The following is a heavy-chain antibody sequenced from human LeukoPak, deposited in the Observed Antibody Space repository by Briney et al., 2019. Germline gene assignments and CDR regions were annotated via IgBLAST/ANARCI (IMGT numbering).Heavy chain of an antibody. V-gene: IGHV3-33*06. CDR2: IWYDGSNT. CDR3: AKDRRIKSTTAGMDV. J-gene: IGHJ6*02. Sequence: GGSLRLSCAASGFTFSRSGMHWVRQAPGKGLEWVAVIWYDGSNTYYADSVKGRFTISRDNSNDTLYLQVNSLRAEDTAVYYCAKDRRIKSTTAGMDVWGQGTTVTVSS. CDR1: GFTFSRSG. D-gene: IGHD2-2*01.